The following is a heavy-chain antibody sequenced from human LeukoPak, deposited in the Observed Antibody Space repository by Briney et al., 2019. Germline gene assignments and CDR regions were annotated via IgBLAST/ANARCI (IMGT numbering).Heavy chain of an antibody. J-gene: IGHJ4*02. CDR2: IYYSGST. D-gene: IGHD3-3*01. Sequence: PSETPSLTCTVSGGSISSHYWSWIRQPPGKGPEWIGYIYYSGSTNYNPSLKSRVTISVDTSKNQFSLKLSSVTAADTAVYYCARSREEDFWSGYYDYWGQGTLVTVSS. CDR3: ARSREEDFWSGYYDY. V-gene: IGHV4-59*11. CDR1: GGSISSHY.